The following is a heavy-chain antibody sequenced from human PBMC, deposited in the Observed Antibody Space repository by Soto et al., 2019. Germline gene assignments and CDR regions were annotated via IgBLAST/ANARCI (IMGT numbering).Heavy chain of an antibody. CDR3: ARETASSGYYENWFDP. J-gene: IGHJ5*02. V-gene: IGHV1-3*01. CDR2: INAGNGNT. CDR1: GYTFTSYA. Sequence: ASVKVSCKASGYTFTSYAMHWVRQAPGQRLEWMGWINAGNGNTKYSQKFQGRVTITRDTSASTAYMELSSLRSEDTAVYYCARETASSGYYENWFDPCRQATLVTVSS. D-gene: IGHD3-22*01.